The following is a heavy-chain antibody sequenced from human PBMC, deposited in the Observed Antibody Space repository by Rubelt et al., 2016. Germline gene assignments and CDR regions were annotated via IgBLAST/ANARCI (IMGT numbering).Heavy chain of an antibody. J-gene: IGHJ4*02. CDR2: ISGSGGST. V-gene: IGHV3-23*01. D-gene: IGHD7-27*01. CDR3: ARDDGDGILY. Sequence: GLEWVSAISGSGGSTYYADSVKGRFTISRDNSKNTLYLQMNSLRAEDTAVYYCARDDGDGILYWGQGTLVTVSS.